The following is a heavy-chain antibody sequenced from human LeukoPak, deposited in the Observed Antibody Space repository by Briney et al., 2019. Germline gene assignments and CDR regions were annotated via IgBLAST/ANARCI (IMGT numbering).Heavy chain of an antibody. J-gene: IGHJ6*03. CDR3: ARDSGGYDADYYYYYMDV. Sequence: SETLSLTCTVSGGSISSSSYYWGWIRQPPGKGLEWIVSIYYSGSTYYNPSLKSRVTISVDTSKNQFSLKLSSVTAADTAVYYCARDSGGYDADYYYYYMDVWGKGTTVTISS. D-gene: IGHD5-12*01. V-gene: IGHV4-39*07. CDR2: IYYSGST. CDR1: GGSISSSSYY.